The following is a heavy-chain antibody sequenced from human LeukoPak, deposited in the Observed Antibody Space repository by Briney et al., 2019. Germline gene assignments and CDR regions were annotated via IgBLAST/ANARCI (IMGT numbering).Heavy chain of an antibody. CDR2: FYYSGST. V-gene: IGHV4-61*08. J-gene: IGHJ4*02. CDR1: GGSISNGGYY. D-gene: IGHD1-1*01. Sequence: SQTLSLTCTVSGGSISNGGYYWSWIRQPPGKGLEWIGYFYYSGSTNYNPSLKTRVTISVDTSKNQFSLKVSSVTAAGTAVYYCARKRTGDQGYYFDYWGQGTLVTVSS. CDR3: ARKRTGDQGYYFDY.